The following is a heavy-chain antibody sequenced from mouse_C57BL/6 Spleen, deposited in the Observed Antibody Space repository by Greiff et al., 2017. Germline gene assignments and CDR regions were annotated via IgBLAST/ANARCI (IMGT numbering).Heavy chain of an antibody. CDR1: GFTFSSYA. Sequence: EVKLMESGGGLVKPGGSLKLSCAASGFTFSSYAMSWVRQTPEKRLEWVATISDGGSYTYYPDNVKGRFTISRDNAKNNLYLQMSHLKSEDTAMYYCAKEGGYSNYDVWGTGTTVTVSS. CDR2: ISDGGSYT. J-gene: IGHJ1*03. D-gene: IGHD2-5*01. CDR3: AKEGGYSNYDV. V-gene: IGHV5-4*01.